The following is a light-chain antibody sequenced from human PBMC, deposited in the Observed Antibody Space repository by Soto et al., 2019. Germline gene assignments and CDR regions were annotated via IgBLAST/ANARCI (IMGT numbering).Light chain of an antibody. J-gene: IGKJ4*01. CDR1: QSVSSY. V-gene: IGKV3-11*01. CDR3: QQRSNWPLT. Sequence: EIVLTQYPATLSWSPGERATLACRSSQSVSSYLAWYQQRPAQAPRLLIYDASNRATGIPARFGGSGSGTDFTLTINSLEPEDFAVYYCQQRSNWPLTFGGGTRVEIK. CDR2: DAS.